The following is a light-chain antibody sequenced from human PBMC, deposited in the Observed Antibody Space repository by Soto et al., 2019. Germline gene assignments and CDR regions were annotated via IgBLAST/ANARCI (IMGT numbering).Light chain of an antibody. J-gene: IGKJ3*01. CDR1: KSVSTY. CDR3: QQRRNWRFT. V-gene: IGKV3-11*01. Sequence: EIVLTQSPATLSLSPGERATLSCRASKSVSTYLAWYKQKAGQAPRLLIYDASKRATGIPARFSGSGSGTDFTLTISSLAPEDFAVYDCQQRRNWRFTLGTGNRMYIK. CDR2: DAS.